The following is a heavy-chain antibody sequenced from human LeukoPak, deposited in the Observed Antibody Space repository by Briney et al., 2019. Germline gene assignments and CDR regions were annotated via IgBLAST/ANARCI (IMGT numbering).Heavy chain of an antibody. Sequence: TGGSLRLSCAASGFTFSSYEMNWVRQAPGKGLEWVSYISSSGSTIYYADSVKGRFTISRDNSKNTLYLQMNSLRAEDTAIYYCARENWVYNWKYDSSGSGINYWGQGTLVTVSS. CDR1: GFTFSSYE. V-gene: IGHV3-48*03. CDR3: ARENWVYNWKYDSSGSGINY. CDR2: ISSSGSTI. J-gene: IGHJ4*02. D-gene: IGHD3-22*01.